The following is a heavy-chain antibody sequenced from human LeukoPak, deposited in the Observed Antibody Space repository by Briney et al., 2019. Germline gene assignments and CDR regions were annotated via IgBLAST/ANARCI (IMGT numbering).Heavy chain of an antibody. J-gene: IGHJ4*02. Sequence: GESLKRSGKGSGYWFSKYWTGWLRQMPGQGLEWMGIIYPGDSETRYTPSFQGQVTFSVDESISTAYLQWSSLKASDTAMYHCARLSSRGYYYGEYWGQGGLVTVSS. CDR2: IYPGDSET. V-gene: IGHV5-51*01. CDR3: ARLSSRGYYYGEY. D-gene: IGHD3-22*01. CDR1: GYWFSKYW.